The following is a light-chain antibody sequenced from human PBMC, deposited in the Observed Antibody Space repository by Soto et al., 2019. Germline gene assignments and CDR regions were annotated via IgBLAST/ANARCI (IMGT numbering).Light chain of an antibody. CDR2: KVS. Sequence: DVVMTQSPLSLPVTLGQSASISCRASQSLVYSDGNTYLNWFQQRPGQSPRRLIYKVSNRESGGPDRLMGSASGAAFVLKISRVEAEDVGVYYCMQATHWSPTFGKGTKVEIK. V-gene: IGKV2-30*01. CDR3: MQATHWSPT. CDR1: QSLVYSDGNTY. J-gene: IGKJ1*01.